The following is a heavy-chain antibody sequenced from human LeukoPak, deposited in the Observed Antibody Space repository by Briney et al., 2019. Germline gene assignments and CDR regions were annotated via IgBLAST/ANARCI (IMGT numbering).Heavy chain of an antibody. D-gene: IGHD3-10*01. CDR3: ARWRVWFGDFYYGMDV. V-gene: IGHV3-48*03. Sequence: PGGSLRLSCAASGFTFSSYEMNWVRQAPGKGLEWVSYISGSGTTIYYADSVRGRFTISRDNAKNSLYLQMNSLRAEDTAVYYCARWRVWFGDFYYGMDVWGKGTTVTVSS. CDR1: GFTFSSYE. J-gene: IGHJ6*04. CDR2: ISGSGTTI.